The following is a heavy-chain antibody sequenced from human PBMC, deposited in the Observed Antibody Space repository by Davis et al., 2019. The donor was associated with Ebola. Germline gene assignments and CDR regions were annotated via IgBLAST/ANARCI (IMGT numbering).Heavy chain of an antibody. CDR2: ISYDGSNK. CDR1: GGSISSSS. Sequence: LSLTCTVSGGSISSSSYYWGWVRQAPGTGLEWVTVISYDGSNKYYADSVKGRFTISRDNSKNTLSLQMNTLRTEDTAVYYRARDRELLGRGLDYWGQGILVTVSS. D-gene: IGHD1-26*01. V-gene: IGHV3-30-3*01. CDR3: ARDRELLGRGLDY. J-gene: IGHJ4*02.